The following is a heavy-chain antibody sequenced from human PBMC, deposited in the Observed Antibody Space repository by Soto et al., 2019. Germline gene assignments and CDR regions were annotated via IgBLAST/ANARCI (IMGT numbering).Heavy chain of an antibody. CDR1: GFTFSNFA. D-gene: IGHD4-17*01. CDR3: VKRLTSGDEGF. CDR2: ISAGGVAT. V-gene: IGHV3-23*01. Sequence: PGGSLRLSCAASGFTFSNFAMMWVRQAPGEGLECVSAISAGGVATYYADSVKGRFTVSRDNSKDTLYLQMNSLRGEDTAVYFCVKRLTSGDEGFWGRGTLVTVSS. J-gene: IGHJ4*02.